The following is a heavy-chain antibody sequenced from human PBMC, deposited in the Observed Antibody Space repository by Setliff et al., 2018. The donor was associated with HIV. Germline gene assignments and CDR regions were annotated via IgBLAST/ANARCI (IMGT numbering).Heavy chain of an antibody. CDR3: ARYSGSYFDY. Sequence: GGSLRLSCAASGSTFSDYFMSWIRQAPGKGLEWVSYISSSSSYTNYADSVKGRFTISRDNVKNSLYLQMNSLRAEDTAVYYCARYSGSYFDYWGQGSLVTVSS. D-gene: IGHD1-26*01. CDR1: GSTFSDYF. CDR2: ISSSSSYT. J-gene: IGHJ4*02. V-gene: IGHV3-11*03.